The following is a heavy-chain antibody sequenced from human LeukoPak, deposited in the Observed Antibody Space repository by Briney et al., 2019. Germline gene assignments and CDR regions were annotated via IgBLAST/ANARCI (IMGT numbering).Heavy chain of an antibody. CDR1: GFTFSSYA. CDR3: AKGYYGSGSYSPVDY. CDR2: ISGSGGST. Sequence: GGSLRLSCAASGFTFSSYAMSWVRQAPGKGLEWVSAISGSGGSTYYADSVKGRFTISRDNSKNTLYLQMNSLRAEDTAVYYCAKGYYGSGSYSPVDYWGQGTLVTVSS. J-gene: IGHJ4*02. D-gene: IGHD3-10*01. V-gene: IGHV3-23*01.